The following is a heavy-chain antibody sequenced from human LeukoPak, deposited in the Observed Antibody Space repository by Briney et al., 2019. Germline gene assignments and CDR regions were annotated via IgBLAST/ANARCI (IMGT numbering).Heavy chain of an antibody. CDR2: ISGSGGST. CDR1: GFTFSSYA. J-gene: IGHJ3*02. Sequence: GGSLRLSCAASGFTFSSYAMSWVRQAPGKGVEGVSAISGSGGSTYYADSVKGGVTISRDNSKNTLYLQMNSLRAEDTAVYYCAKVSTMIVVVITPPGAFDIWGQGTMVTVSS. D-gene: IGHD3-22*01. V-gene: IGHV3-23*01. CDR3: AKVSTMIVVVITPPGAFDI.